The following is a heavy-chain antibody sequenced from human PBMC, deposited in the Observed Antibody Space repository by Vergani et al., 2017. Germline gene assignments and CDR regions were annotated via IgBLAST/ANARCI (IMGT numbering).Heavy chain of an antibody. J-gene: IGHJ5*02. D-gene: IGHD1-26*01. CDR1: GGSISSSSYY. CDR2: IYYSGST. Sequence: QVQLQESGPGLVKPSETLSLTCTVSGGSISSSSYYWGWIRQPPGKGLEWIGSIYYSGSTYYNPSLKSRVTISVDTSKNQFSLKLSSVTAADTAVYYCARQVGATTSVGRSWFDPWGQGTLVTVSS. V-gene: IGHV4-39*01. CDR3: ARQVGATTSVGRSWFDP.